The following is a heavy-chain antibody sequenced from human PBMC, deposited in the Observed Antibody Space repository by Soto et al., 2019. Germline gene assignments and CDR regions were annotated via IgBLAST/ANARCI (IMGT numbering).Heavy chain of an antibody. V-gene: IGHV3-23*01. Sequence: GGSLRLSCAASGFTFSSYAMNWVRQAPRKGLEWVSDINGGGGITNYADSVKGRFTVSRDNSKNMLYLQLESLRAEDTAIYYCVKRSRDGHNSPLDYCVQGTLVTVSS. CDR1: GFTFSSYA. J-gene: IGHJ4*02. D-gene: IGHD2-2*01. CDR3: VKRSRDGHNSPLDY. CDR2: INGGGGIT.